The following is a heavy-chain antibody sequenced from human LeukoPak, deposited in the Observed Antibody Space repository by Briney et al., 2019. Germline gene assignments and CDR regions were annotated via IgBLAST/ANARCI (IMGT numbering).Heavy chain of an antibody. Sequence: PSETLSLTCTVSGDSITSGSYYWSWIRQPAGKGLEWIGRIFISGGTNYNPSLRSRVTMSLDTSKNQFSLKLYSVTAADTAVYYCARADYSSSWSHYYYYMDVWGKGTTVTLSS. J-gene: IGHJ6*03. CDR2: IFISGGT. V-gene: IGHV4-61*02. CDR1: GDSITSGSYY. CDR3: ARADYSSSWSHYYYYMDV. D-gene: IGHD6-13*01.